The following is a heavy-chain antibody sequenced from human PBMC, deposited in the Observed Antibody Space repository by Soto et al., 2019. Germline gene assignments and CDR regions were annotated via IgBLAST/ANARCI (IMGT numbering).Heavy chain of an antibody. CDR2: IIPIFGTA. J-gene: IGHJ6*02. V-gene: IGHV1-69*06. CDR1: GGTFSSYA. D-gene: IGHD6-6*01. CDR3: ARRTIAARRGYYYVRDG. Sequence: GSSVKVSCKASGGTFSSYAISWVRQAPGQGLEWMGGIIPIFGTANYAQKFQGRVTITADKSTSTAYMELSSLRSEDTAGYYCARRTIAARRGYYYVRDGWGQGTTVTV.